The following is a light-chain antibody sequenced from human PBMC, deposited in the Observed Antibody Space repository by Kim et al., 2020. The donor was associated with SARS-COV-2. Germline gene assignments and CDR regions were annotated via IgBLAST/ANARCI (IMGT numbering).Light chain of an antibody. CDR3: QAWDSSIVV. CDR1: KLGDKY. J-gene: IGLJ2*01. CDR2: QDS. V-gene: IGLV3-1*01. Sequence: SYELTQPPSVSVSQGQTASITCSGDKLGDKYACWYQQKPGQSPVLVIYQDSKRPSGIPERFSGSNSGNTATLTISGTQAMDEADYYCQAWDSSIVVFGGG.